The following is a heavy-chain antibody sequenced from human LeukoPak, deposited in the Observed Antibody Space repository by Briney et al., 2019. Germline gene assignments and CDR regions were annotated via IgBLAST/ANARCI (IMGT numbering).Heavy chain of an antibody. CDR3: ARDPLLGYCSGGSCYGYFDY. D-gene: IGHD2-15*01. CDR2: ISGDGDST. CDR1: GFSFDDYA. J-gene: IGHJ4*02. V-gene: IGHV3-43*02. Sequence: GGSLRLSCAASGFSFDDYAMHWVRQAPGKGLEWVSLISGDGDSTYYADSVKGRFTISRDNSKNTLYLQMNSLRAEDTAVYYCARDPLLGYCSGGSCYGYFDYWGQGTLVTVSS.